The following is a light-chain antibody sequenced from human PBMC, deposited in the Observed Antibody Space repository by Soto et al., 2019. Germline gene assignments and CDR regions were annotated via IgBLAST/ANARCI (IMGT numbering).Light chain of an antibody. Sequence: SYELTQPPAVSVAPGKTAKITCGGSNIGSKSVHWYQQKPGQAPVLVIYYDTDRPSGVPERLSGSNSGSTAALTISRVEDGDEADYYCQVWDIGSGVIFGGGTQLTVL. V-gene: IGLV3-21*04. CDR1: NIGSKS. J-gene: IGLJ2*01. CDR3: QVWDIGSGVI. CDR2: YDT.